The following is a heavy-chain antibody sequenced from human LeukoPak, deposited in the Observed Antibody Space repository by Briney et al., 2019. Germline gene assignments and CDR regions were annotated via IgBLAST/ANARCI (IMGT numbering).Heavy chain of an antibody. D-gene: IGHD2-15*01. CDR2: INHSGST. CDR3: ARGPYCSGGSCYSGGWFDP. J-gene: IGHJ5*02. CDR1: GGSFSGYY. Sequence: SETLSLTCAVYGGSFSGYYWSWIHQPPGKGLEWIGEINHSGSTNYDPSLKSRVTISVDTSKNQFSLKLSSVTAADTAVYYCARGPYCSGGSCYSGGWFDPWGQGTLVTVSS. V-gene: IGHV4-34*01.